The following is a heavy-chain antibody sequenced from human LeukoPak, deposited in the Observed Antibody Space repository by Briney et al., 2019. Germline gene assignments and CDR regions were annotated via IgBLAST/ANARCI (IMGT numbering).Heavy chain of an antibody. CDR1: GFTFSSYS. CDR2: ISSSSTI. CDR3: ARGVSDSSVVDY. D-gene: IGHD3-22*01. J-gene: IGHJ4*02. V-gene: IGHV3-48*02. Sequence: GGSLRLSCAAYGFTFSSYSMNWVRQAPGKGMEWVSYISSSSTIYYADSVKGRFTISRDNAKNSLYLQMNSLRDEDTAVYYCARGVSDSSVVDYWGQGTLVTVSS.